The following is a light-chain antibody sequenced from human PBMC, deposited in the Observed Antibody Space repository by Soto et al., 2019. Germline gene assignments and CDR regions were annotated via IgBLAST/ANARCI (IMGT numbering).Light chain of an antibody. CDR1: RSLLHSNGYNY. Sequence: DIVMTQSPLSLPVTPGEPASICVSSSRSLLHSNGYNYLDWYLQKPGQSPQLLIYLGFKRASGVPDRFSGSGSGTDFTLKISRVEADDVGVYYCMQSLQTPWTFGQGTKV. CDR3: MQSLQTPWT. J-gene: IGKJ1*01. CDR2: LGF. V-gene: IGKV2-28*01.